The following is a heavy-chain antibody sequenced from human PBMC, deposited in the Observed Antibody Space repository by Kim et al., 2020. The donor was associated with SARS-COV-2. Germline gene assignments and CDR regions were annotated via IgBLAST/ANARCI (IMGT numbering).Heavy chain of an antibody. D-gene: IGHD3-10*01. J-gene: IGHJ6*02. CDR1: GYTFTSHG. Sequence: ASVKVSCKASGYTFTSHGISWVRQAPGQGLEWMGWISAYNGNTNYAQKLQGRVTMTTDTSTSTAYMELRSLRSDDTAVYYCARAKSYYGSGKPDYYYGMDVWGQGTTVTVSS. CDR3: ARAKSYYGSGKPDYYYGMDV. V-gene: IGHV1-18*01. CDR2: ISAYNGNT.